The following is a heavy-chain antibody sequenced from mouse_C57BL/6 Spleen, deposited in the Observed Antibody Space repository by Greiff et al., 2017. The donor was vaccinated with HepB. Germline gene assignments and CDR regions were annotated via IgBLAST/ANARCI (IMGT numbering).Heavy chain of an antibody. CDR3: ARWGRNYAMDY. CDR1: GYTFTSYW. CDR2: IDPSDSET. J-gene: IGHJ4*01. Sequence: QVQLQQPGAELVRPGSSVKLSCKASGYTFTSYWMYRVKQRPIQGLEWIGNIDPSDSETHYNQKFKDKATLTVDKSSSPAYMQLSSMTSEDSAVYYCARWGRNYAMDYWGQGTSVTVSS. V-gene: IGHV1-52*01.